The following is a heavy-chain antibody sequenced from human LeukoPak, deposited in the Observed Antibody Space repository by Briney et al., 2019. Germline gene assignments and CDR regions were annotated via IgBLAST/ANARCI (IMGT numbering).Heavy chain of an antibody. CDR1: GFTFSSYW. Sequence: QPGGSLRLSCAASGFTFSSYWMSWVRQAPGKGLEWVANIKQDGSEKYYVDSVKGRFTISRGNAKNSLYLQMNSLRAEDTAVYYCARDQRYCSSSSCPWEPFDYWGQGTLVTVSS. CDR3: ARDQRYCSSSSCPWEPFDY. V-gene: IGHV3-7*05. J-gene: IGHJ4*02. D-gene: IGHD2-2*01. CDR2: IKQDGSEK.